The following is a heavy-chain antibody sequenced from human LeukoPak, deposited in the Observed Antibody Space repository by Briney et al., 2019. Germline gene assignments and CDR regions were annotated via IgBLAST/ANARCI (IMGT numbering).Heavy chain of an antibody. Sequence: GGSLRLSCAASGFTVSSNYMSWVRQAPGKGLEWVSVFYSVGSTYYADSVTGRFTISRDNSKNTLYLQMNSLRAEDTAVYYCARGLDYGDYFDCWGQGTLVTVSS. V-gene: IGHV3-53*01. CDR1: GFTVSSNY. CDR3: ARGLDYGDYFDC. D-gene: IGHD4-17*01. J-gene: IGHJ4*02. CDR2: FYSVGST.